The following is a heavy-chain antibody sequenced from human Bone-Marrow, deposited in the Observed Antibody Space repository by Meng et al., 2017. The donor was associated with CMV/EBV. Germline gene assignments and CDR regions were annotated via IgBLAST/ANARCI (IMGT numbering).Heavy chain of an antibody. D-gene: IGHD6-13*01. Sequence: ASVKVSCKASGYTFTSYDINWVRQATGQGLEWMGWMNPNSGNTGYAKKFQGRVTMTRNTSISTAYMELSSLRSEDTAVYYCARGGLEGSSWYFGYYYYGMDVWGQGPTVTGSS. CDR1: GYTFTSYD. V-gene: IGHV1-8*01. J-gene: IGHJ6*01. CDR2: MNPNSGNT. CDR3: ARGGLEGSSWYFGYYYYGMDV.